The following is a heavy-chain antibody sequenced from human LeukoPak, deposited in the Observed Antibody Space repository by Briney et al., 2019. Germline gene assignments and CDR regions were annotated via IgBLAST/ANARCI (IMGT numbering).Heavy chain of an antibody. CDR2: IIPIFGTA. CDR1: GGTFSSYA. CDR3: ARDWGSGSYFTGEFDY. V-gene: IGHV1-69*06. Sequence: GASVKVSCKASGGTFSSYAISWVRQAPGQGLEWMGGIIPIFGTANYAQKFQGRVTITADKSTSTVYMELSSLRSEDTAVYYCARDWGSGSYFTGEFDYWGQGTLVTVSS. D-gene: IGHD3-10*01. J-gene: IGHJ4*02.